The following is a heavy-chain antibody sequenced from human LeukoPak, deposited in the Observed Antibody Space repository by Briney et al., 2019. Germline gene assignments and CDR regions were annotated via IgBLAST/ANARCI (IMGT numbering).Heavy chain of an antibody. Sequence: PSETLSPTCTVSGVSINSGGYYWSWIRQHPGKGLEWIGYIYSGGSTHYNPSLKSRLRISLETSKNHFSLKLSSVTAADTAVYYCARWVGRYGGNFGGWGQGTTVTVSS. J-gene: IGHJ6*02. V-gene: IGHV4-31*03. CDR2: IYSGGST. D-gene: IGHD4-23*01. CDR1: GVSINSGGYY. CDR3: ARWVGRYGGNFGG.